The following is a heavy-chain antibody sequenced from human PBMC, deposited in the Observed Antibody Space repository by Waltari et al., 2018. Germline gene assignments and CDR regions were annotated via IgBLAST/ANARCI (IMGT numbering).Heavy chain of an antibody. CDR1: GCTLCSYG. Sequence: QVQLVESGGGVVQPGRSLRLSCAAAGCTLCSYGMHWVRQAPGKGLEWVAVIWYDGTNKYYVDSVKGRFTISRDNSKNTVYLQMNSLRAEDTAVYYCATSGADAFDIWGQGTMVTVSS. D-gene: IGHD1-26*01. CDR3: ATSGADAFDI. J-gene: IGHJ3*02. CDR2: IWYDGTNK. V-gene: IGHV3-33*01.